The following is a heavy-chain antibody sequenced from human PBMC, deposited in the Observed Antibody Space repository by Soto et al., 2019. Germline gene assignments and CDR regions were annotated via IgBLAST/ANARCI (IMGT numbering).Heavy chain of an antibody. CDR1: SFTFTSYG. Sequence: ASSVKVSGNASSFTFTSYGISWVRQAPGQGLEWIGWISAYNGNTNYAQKLQGRVTMTTDTSTSIAYMELRSLRSDDTAVYYCAKVAAGTRCYYLYGMEVWGQGTKVTVSS. D-gene: IGHD6-13*01. J-gene: IGHJ6*01. V-gene: IGHV1-18*01. CDR3: AKVAAGTRCYYLYGMEV. CDR2: ISAYNGNT.